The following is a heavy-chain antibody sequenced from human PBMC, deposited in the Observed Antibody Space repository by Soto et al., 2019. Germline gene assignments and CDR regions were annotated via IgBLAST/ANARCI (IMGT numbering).Heavy chain of an antibody. V-gene: IGHV4-4*07. CDR2: IHDTGRT. Sequence: SETLSLTCTVSGDSLSTYYWSWIRQPAGERLEWIGRIHDTGRTNYNPSLKSRVTMSVDTSKNQFSLRVNSVTAADTAVYYCARESVSGTYRFDSWGQGSLVTVSS. D-gene: IGHD3-16*02. CDR1: GDSLSTYY. CDR3: ARESVSGTYRFDS. J-gene: IGHJ4*02.